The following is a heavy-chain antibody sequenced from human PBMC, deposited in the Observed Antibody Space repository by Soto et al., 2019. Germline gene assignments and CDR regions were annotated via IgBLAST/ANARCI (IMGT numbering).Heavy chain of an antibody. CDR3: AKDRIQLWSYYYYYGMDV. CDR1: GFTFSSYG. V-gene: IGHV3-30*18. J-gene: IGHJ6*02. CDR2: ISYDGSKK. Sequence: GGSLRLSCAASGFTFSSYGMHWVRQAPGKGLEWVAVISYDGSKKYYADSVKGRFTISRDNSKNTLYLQMNSLRAEDTAVYYCAKDRIQLWSYYYYYGMDVWGQGTTVTVSS. D-gene: IGHD5-18*01.